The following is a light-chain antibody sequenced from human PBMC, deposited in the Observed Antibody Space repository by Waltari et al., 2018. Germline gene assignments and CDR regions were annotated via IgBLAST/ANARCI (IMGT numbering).Light chain of an antibody. CDR3: SSYRSGSILV. Sequence: QSALTQPASVSGSPGQSITISCTGTSSDVGGYNYVSWYQQHPGKVPKVMIYEVSNRPSGVSHRFSGSKSGNTASLTISGLQAEDEADYDCSSYRSGSILVFGGGTKVTVL. J-gene: IGLJ2*01. CDR1: SSDVGGYNY. V-gene: IGLV2-14*01. CDR2: EVS.